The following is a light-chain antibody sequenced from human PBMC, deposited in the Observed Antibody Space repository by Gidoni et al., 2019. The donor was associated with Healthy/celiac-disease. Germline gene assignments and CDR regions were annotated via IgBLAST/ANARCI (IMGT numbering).Light chain of an antibody. CDR3: QQYNNWPIT. V-gene: IGKV3-15*01. CDR2: GAS. Sequence: EIVMTQSPATLSVSPVERATLSCRARQSVSSNLAWYQQKPGQAPRLLISGASTRATGIPARFSGSGSGTEFTLTISSLQSEDFAVYYCQQYNNWPITFGQGTRLEIK. CDR1: QSVSSN. J-gene: IGKJ5*01.